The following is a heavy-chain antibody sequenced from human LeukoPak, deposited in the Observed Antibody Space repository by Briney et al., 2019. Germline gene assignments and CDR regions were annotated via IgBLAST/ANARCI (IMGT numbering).Heavy chain of an antibody. CDR2: TYYKSKWYN. CDR1: GDSVSSNSAA. Sequence: SQTLSLTCAVSGDSVSSNSAAWNGIRQSPSRGLEWLGRTYYKSKWYNDYALSVKSRITISPDTSKNQFSLQLNSVTPEDTAVYYCVGSKKSDAFDIWGQGTMVTVSS. CDR3: VGSKKSDAFDI. J-gene: IGHJ3*02. V-gene: IGHV6-1*01.